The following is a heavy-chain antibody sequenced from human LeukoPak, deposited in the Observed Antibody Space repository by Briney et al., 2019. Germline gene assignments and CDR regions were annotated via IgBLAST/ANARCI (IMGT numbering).Heavy chain of an antibody. V-gene: IGHV3-23*01. J-gene: IGHJ4*02. Sequence: EGSLRLSCAASGFTFSSYAMSWVRQAPGKGLEWVSAISGSGGSTYYADSVKGRFTISRDNSKNTLYLQMNSLRAEDTAVYYCARDIVVVVAATPGYFDYWGQGTLVTVSS. CDR3: ARDIVVVVAATPGYFDY. CDR2: ISGSGGST. D-gene: IGHD2-15*01. CDR1: GFTFSSYA.